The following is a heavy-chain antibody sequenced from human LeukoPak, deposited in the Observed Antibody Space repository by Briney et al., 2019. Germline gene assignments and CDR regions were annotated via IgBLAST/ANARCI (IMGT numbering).Heavy chain of an antibody. CDR3: ARDRATGSGSLGFDP. V-gene: IGHV1-69*06. CDR1: GGTFSSYA. D-gene: IGHD3-10*01. J-gene: IGHJ5*02. CDR2: IIPIFGTA. Sequence: ASVTVSCKASGGTFSSYAISWVRQAPGQGLEWMGGIIPIFGTANYAQKFQGRVTITADKSTSTAYMELSSLRSEDTAVYYCARDRATGSGSLGFDPWGQGTLVTVSS.